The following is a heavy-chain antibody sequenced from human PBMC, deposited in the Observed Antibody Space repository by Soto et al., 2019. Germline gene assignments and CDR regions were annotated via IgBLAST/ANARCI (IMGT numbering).Heavy chain of an antibody. D-gene: IGHD3-22*01. V-gene: IGHV3-48*02. Sequence: GGSLRLSCAASGFTFSSYSMNWVRQAPGKGLEWVSYISSSSSTIYYADSVRGRFTISRDNAKNSLYLQMNSLRDEDTAVYYCARGRNTYYYDSSGRDNWFDPWGQGTLVTVSS. CDR2: ISSSSSTI. J-gene: IGHJ5*02. CDR3: ARGRNTYYYDSSGRDNWFDP. CDR1: GFTFSSYS.